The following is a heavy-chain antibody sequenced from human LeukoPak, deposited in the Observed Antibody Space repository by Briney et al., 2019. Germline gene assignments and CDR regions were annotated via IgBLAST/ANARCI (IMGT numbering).Heavy chain of an antibody. Sequence: PSETLSLTCTVSGGSISSGGYYWTWIRQHPGKGLEWIGYIYYSGSTYYNPSLKSRVTISVDTSKNQFSLKLSSVTAADTAVYYCARGRVEVGATGNWFDPWGQGTLVTVSS. J-gene: IGHJ5*02. CDR2: IYYSGST. CDR3: ARGRVEVGATGNWFDP. V-gene: IGHV4-31*03. D-gene: IGHD1-26*01. CDR1: GGSISSGGYY.